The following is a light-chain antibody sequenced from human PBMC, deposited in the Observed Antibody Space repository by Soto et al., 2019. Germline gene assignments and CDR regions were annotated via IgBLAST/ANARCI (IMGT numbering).Light chain of an antibody. Sequence: IVMTQSPDSLAVSLGERAAMNCRSSQTVLYSSNNNNNQAWYQQKPGQPPKLLLYWASARAYGVTDRFSGNGSRTDITLTISSLQPEDVAFYYCQQYCSSPPTFGGGTRVEIK. CDR3: QQYCSSPPT. V-gene: IGKV4-1*01. CDR2: WAS. CDR1: QTVLYSSNNNNN. J-gene: IGKJ4*01.